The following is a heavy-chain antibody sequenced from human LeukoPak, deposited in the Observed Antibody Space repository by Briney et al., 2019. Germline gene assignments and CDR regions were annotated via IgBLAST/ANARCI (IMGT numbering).Heavy chain of an antibody. J-gene: IGHJ4*02. V-gene: IGHV3-7*05. D-gene: IGHD6-19*01. CDR2: IKQDGSEI. CDR3: ARDMSFSTSDWYGELDN. Sequence: GGSLRLSCAASGFIFDNLWMSWVRQAPGKGLEWVANIKQDGSEIYYVDSVKGRFTISRDNAKKLLYLQMNSLRAEDTALYYCARDMSFSTSDWYGELDNWGQGTLVTVSS. CDR1: GFIFDNLW.